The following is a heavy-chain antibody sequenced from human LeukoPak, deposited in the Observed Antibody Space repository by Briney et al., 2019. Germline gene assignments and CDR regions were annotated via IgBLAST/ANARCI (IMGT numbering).Heavy chain of an antibody. CDR3: AREVREGYSYGSYYFDY. J-gene: IGHJ4*02. Sequence: ASVKVSCKASGGTFSGYAISWVRQAPGQGLEWMGRIIPILGIANYAQKFQGRVTITADKSTSTAYMELSSLRSEDTAVYYCAREVREGYSYGSYYFDYWGQGTLVTVSS. CDR2: IIPILGIA. V-gene: IGHV1-69*04. CDR1: GGTFSGYA. D-gene: IGHD5-18*01.